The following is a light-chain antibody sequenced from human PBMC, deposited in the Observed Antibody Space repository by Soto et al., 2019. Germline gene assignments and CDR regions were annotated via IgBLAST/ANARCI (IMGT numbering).Light chain of an antibody. CDR3: QQRSNWPPRYT. V-gene: IGKV3-11*01. Sequence: EIVLTQSPATLSLSPGERATLSCRASQSVSSYLAWYQQKPGQAPRLLIYDASNRATGIPARFSGSGSETDFTLTNSSLEPEDFAVYYCQQRSNWPPRYTFGQGTKLEIK. CDR2: DAS. J-gene: IGKJ2*01. CDR1: QSVSSY.